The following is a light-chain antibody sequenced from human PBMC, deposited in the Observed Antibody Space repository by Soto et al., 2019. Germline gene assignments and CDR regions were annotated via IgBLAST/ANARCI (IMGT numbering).Light chain of an antibody. V-gene: IGLV2-14*03. CDR2: SVT. CDR3: SSATGSSTYL. CDR1: SSDVGAYNS. Sequence: QSALTQPASVSGSPGQSITISCTGTSSDVGAYNSVSWYQQHPDKAPKLIIFSVTSRTSGLSDRFSGSKSDNTASLTISGLRTEDEADYYCSSATGSSTYLFGTGTKLTVL. J-gene: IGLJ1*01.